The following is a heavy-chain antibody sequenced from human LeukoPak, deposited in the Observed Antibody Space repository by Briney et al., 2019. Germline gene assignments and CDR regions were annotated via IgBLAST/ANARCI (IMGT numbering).Heavy chain of an antibody. V-gene: IGHV3-7*01. CDR2: IKQDGSEK. CDR1: GFTFSSYW. J-gene: IGHJ4*02. Sequence: GGSLRLSCAASGFTFSSYWMSWVRQAPGKGLEWVANIKQDGSEKYYVDSVKGRFTISRDNAKNSLNLQMSSLRAEDTAVYYCARGYSGYDCYSLGYWGQGTLVTVSS. D-gene: IGHD5-12*01. CDR3: ARGYSGYDCYSLGY.